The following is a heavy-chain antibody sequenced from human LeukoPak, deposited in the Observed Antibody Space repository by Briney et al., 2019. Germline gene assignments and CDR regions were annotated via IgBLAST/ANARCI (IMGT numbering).Heavy chain of an antibody. V-gene: IGHV4-59*01. CDR3: ARDRGCSSTSCYSSYMDV. CDR2: IYYSGST. CDR1: GGSISSYY. J-gene: IGHJ6*03. D-gene: IGHD2-2*01. Sequence: SETLSLTCSVSGGSISSYYWSWIRQPPGKGLEWIGYIYYSGSTNYNPSLKSRLTISLDTSKNHFSLKLSSVTAADTAVYYCARDRGCSSTSCYSSYMDVWGKGTTVTISS.